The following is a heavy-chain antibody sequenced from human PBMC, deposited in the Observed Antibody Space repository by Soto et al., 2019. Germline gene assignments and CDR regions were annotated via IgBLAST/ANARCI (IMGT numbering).Heavy chain of an antibody. Sequence: GASVKVSCKASGYTFTGYYMHWVRQAPGQGLEWMGGINPNIGGANYAQKFQGRVTMTTDTSTSTAYMELSSLRSEDTAVYYCARGEVWQQLPYYYYGMDVWGQGTTVTVSS. J-gene: IGHJ6*02. V-gene: IGHV1-2*02. D-gene: IGHD6-13*01. CDR1: GYTFTGYY. CDR3: ARGEVWQQLPYYYYGMDV. CDR2: INPNIGGA.